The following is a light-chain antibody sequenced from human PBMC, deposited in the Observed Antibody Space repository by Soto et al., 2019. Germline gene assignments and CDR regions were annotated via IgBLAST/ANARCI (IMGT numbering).Light chain of an antibody. V-gene: IGLV1-47*01. Sequence: QAVVTQPPSASETPGQRVTISCSGSSSNIGSNYVYWYQQLPGTAPKLLIYRNNQRPSGVPDRFSGSKSGTSASLAISGLRSEDEADYYCAAWDDSLSGQVFGGGTKLTV. CDR2: RNN. CDR3: AAWDDSLSGQV. CDR1: SSNIGSNY. J-gene: IGLJ2*01.